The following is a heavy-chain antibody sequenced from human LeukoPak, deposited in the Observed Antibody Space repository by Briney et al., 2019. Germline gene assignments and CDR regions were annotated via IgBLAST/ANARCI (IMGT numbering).Heavy chain of an antibody. CDR3: ARDKYDILTGYEYFDY. V-gene: IGHV4-4*07. CDR1: GGSISSYY. Sequence: PSETRSLTCTVSGGSISSYYWSWIRQPAGKGLEWIGRIYTSGSTNYNPSLKSRVTMSVDTSKNQFSLKLSSVTAARTAVYYCARDKYDILTGYEYFDYWGQGTLVTVSS. J-gene: IGHJ4*02. D-gene: IGHD3-9*01. CDR2: IYTSGST.